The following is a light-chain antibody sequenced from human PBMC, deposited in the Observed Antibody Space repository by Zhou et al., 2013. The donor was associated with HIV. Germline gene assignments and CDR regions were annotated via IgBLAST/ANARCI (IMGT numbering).Light chain of an antibody. CDR3: CSYAGSGTYV. V-gene: IGLV2-23*02. Sequence: QSALTQPASVSGSPGQAITISCTGTNSDVGGYDFVSWYQHHPGKAPKLMIYEVTKRPSGVSNRFSGSKSGNTASLTISGLQGEDEADYYCCSYAGSGTYVFGTGTKVTVL. CDR2: EVT. CDR1: NSDVGGYDF. J-gene: IGLJ1*01.